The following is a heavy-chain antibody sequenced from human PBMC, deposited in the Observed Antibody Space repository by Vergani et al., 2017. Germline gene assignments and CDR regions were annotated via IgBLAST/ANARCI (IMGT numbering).Heavy chain of an antibody. CDR1: GYTFTSYA. V-gene: IGHV1-3*01. Sequence: QVQLVQSGAEVKKPGASVKVSCKASGYTFTSYAMHWVRQAPGQRLEWMGWINAGNGNTKYSQKFQVRVTITRDTSASTAYMELSSLRSEDTAVYYCARLTGTHNYYYYGMDVWGQGTTVTVSS. J-gene: IGHJ6*02. CDR3: ARLTGTHNYYYYGMDV. CDR2: INAGNGNT. D-gene: IGHD1-20*01.